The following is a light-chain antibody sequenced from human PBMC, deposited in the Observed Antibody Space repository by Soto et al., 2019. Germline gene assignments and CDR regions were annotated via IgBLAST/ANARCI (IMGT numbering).Light chain of an antibody. CDR2: EVT. Sequence: QSAVTQPPSASGSPGQSVTISCTGTSSDVGGYNYVSWYQHHPGKAPKLMIYEVTKRPSGVPDRFSGSKSGNTASLTVSGLQAEDEAAYYCSSYAGSNNPVIFGGGTKLTVL. CDR1: SSDVGGYNY. CDR3: SSYAGSNNPVI. V-gene: IGLV2-8*01. J-gene: IGLJ2*01.